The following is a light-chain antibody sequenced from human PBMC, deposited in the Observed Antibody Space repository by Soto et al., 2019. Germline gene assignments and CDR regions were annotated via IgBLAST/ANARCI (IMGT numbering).Light chain of an antibody. CDR1: SGSIASNY. J-gene: IGLJ2*01. Sequence: NFMLTQPHSVSESPGKTVTISCTRSSGSIASNYVQWYQQRPGSAPTTVIYEDNQRPSGVPDRFSGSIDSSSNSASLTISGLKTEDEADYFCQSYDSSNPYVVFGGWTKLTVL. CDR2: EDN. V-gene: IGLV6-57*04. CDR3: QSYDSSNPYVV.